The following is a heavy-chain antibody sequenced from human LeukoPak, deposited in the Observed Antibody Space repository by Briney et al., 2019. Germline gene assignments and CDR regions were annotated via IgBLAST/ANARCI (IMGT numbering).Heavy chain of an antibody. Sequence: SETLSLTCTVSGGSISSSSYYWGWIRQPPGKGLEWIGSIYYSGSTYYNPSLKSRVTISVDTSKNQFSLKLSSVTAADTAVYYCGVAVAGTYYGMDVWGQGTTVTVSS. D-gene: IGHD6-19*01. J-gene: IGHJ6*02. CDR1: GGSISSSSYY. CDR3: GVAVAGTYYGMDV. V-gene: IGHV4-39*07. CDR2: IYYSGST.